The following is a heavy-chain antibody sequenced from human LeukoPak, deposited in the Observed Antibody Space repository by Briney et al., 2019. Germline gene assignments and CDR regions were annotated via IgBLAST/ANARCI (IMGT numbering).Heavy chain of an antibody. J-gene: IGHJ6*02. Sequence: GGSLRLSCAASGFTFSSYALSWVRQAPGKGLEWVSSISSSSSYIYYADSVKGRFTISRDNAKNSLYLQMNSLRAEDTAVYYCAREASTFNYYGMDVWGQGTTVTVSS. V-gene: IGHV3-21*01. D-gene: IGHD3-16*01. CDR2: ISSSSSYI. CDR3: AREASTFNYYGMDV. CDR1: GFTFSSYA.